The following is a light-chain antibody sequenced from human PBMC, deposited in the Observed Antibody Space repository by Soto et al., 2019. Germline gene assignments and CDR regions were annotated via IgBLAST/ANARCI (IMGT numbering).Light chain of an antibody. CDR1: QSVSSSS. Sequence: ETVLTHSPGTLSLSPWEIATLSCRASQSVSSSSLAWYQQRPGQAPRLLIYGTSSRATGIPARFSGSGSGTDFTLTISSLEPEDFSVYYCQQRYNWPITFGQGTRLEIK. V-gene: IGKV3D-20*02. CDR2: GTS. J-gene: IGKJ5*01. CDR3: QQRYNWPIT.